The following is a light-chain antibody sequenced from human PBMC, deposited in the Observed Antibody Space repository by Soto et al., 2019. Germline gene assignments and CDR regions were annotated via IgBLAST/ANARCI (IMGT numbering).Light chain of an antibody. CDR1: SSDVGNYNL. CDR3: CSYSSSTTRV. CDR2: DVS. V-gene: IGLV2-14*02. J-gene: IGLJ2*01. Sequence: QSALTQPASVSGSPGQSITISCTGTSSDVGNYNLVSWYQQHPGKAPKLMIYDVSNRPSGVSIRFSGSKSDNTASLTISGLQAEDEADYYCCSYSSSTTRVFGGGTQLTVL.